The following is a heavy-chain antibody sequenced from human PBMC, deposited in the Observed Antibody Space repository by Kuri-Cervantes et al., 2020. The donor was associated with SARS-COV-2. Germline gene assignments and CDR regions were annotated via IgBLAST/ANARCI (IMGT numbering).Heavy chain of an antibody. D-gene: IGHD2-15*01. V-gene: IGHV3-30*03. CDR1: GFTFSNYG. CDR2: ISYDGGNE. Sequence: GESLKISCAASGFTFSNYGIHWVRQAPGKWLEWVTVISYDGGNEYYADSVKGRFTISRDNSKNTLYLQMNSLRPEDTAVYYCARDGGKGHGPGLYYWYFNLLGRGTLVTVSS. CDR3: ARDGGKGHGPGLYYWYFNL. J-gene: IGHJ2*01.